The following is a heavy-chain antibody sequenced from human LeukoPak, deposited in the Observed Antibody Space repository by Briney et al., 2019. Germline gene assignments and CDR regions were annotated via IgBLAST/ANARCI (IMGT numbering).Heavy chain of an antibody. D-gene: IGHD2-21*01. V-gene: IGHV3-48*03. CDR2: IGSSGTTI. Sequence: PGGSLRLSCAASGFTFSDYGMNWVRQAPGKGLEWVSYIGSSGTTIFYADSVKGRFSISRDNAKNSLYLQMNSLRAEDAAVYFCAKAPVTSCRGAYCYPFDSWGQGTLVTVSS. CDR1: GFTFSDYG. J-gene: IGHJ4*02. CDR3: AKAPVTSCRGAYCYPFDS.